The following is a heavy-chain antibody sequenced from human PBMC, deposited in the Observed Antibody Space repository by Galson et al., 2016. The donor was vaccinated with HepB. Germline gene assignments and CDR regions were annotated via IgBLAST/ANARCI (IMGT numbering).Heavy chain of an antibody. CDR2: IKSKADGETI. CDR3: TTDDYYEGSTYYPGFDS. V-gene: IGHV3-15*01. D-gene: IGHD3-22*01. J-gene: IGHJ4*02. Sequence: SLRLSCAASGFTFSAYSMNWVRQAPGKGLEWVGRIKSKADGETIDAAAPVKGRFIFSRDDSKNTLYLQMNRLKIEDTAVYYCTTDDYYEGSTYYPGFDSWGQGTLVTVSS. CDR1: GFTFSAYS.